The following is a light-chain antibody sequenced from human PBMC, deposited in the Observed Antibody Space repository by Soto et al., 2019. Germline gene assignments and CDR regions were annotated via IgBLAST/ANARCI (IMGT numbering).Light chain of an antibody. CDR1: QSISSW. J-gene: IGKJ1*01. CDR3: QQYNSYSQA. V-gene: IGKV1-5*03. Sequence: DIQMTQSPSTLSASVGDRVTITCRASQSISSWLAWYQQKPGKAPNLLIYKASSLESGVPSRFSGSGSGTEFNLTISSLQPDDSATYYCQQYNSYSQAFGQGTKVEIK. CDR2: KAS.